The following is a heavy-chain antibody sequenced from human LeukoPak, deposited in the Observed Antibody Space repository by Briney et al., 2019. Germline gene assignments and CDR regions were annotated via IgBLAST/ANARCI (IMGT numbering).Heavy chain of an antibody. Sequence: PGGSLRLSCAASGFTFSSYSMNWVRQAPGKGLEWVSAINSGGGTYYAVSVKGRFNISRENSKNTVYLQMHSLRVEDTAVYYCAKDRGNYPYYFDFWGQGTVVTVSS. CDR2: INSGGGT. J-gene: IGHJ4*02. CDR1: GFTFSSYS. D-gene: IGHD1-26*01. CDR3: AKDRGNYPYYFDF. V-gene: IGHV3-23*01.